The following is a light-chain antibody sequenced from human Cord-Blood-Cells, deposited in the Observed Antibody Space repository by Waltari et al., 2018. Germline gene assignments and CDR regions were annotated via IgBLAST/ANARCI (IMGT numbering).Light chain of an antibody. V-gene: IGLV1-40*01. CDR3: QSYDSSLSGSRV. CDR2: GNS. Sequence: QSVLTQPPSVSGAPGPRVTLSCTGSSSNIRAGYDVHWYQQLPGTAPKLLIYGNSNRPSGVPDRFSGSKSGTSASLAITGLQAEDEADYYCQSYDSSLSGSRVFGGGTKLTVL. CDR1: SSNIRAGYD. J-gene: IGLJ2*01.